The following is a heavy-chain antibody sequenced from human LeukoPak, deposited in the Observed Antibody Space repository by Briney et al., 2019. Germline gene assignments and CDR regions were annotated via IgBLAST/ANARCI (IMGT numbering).Heavy chain of an antibody. V-gene: IGHV3-23*01. CDR3: AKESPYAVRGTGRVYYFDY. Sequence: GGSLRLSCAASGFTFSSYAISWVRQAPGKGLGWVAAISNSGRTYYADSVKGRFTISRDNSKNTVHLQMNSLRAEDTAVYYCAKESPYAVRGTGRVYYFDYWGQGALVAVSS. CDR1: GFTFSSYA. D-gene: IGHD6-19*01. CDR2: ISNSGRT. J-gene: IGHJ4*02.